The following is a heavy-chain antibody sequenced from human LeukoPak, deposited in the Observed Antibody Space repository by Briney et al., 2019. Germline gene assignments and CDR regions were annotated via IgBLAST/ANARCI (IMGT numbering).Heavy chain of an antibody. D-gene: IGHD3-9*01. J-gene: IGHJ5*02. Sequence: GGSLRLSCAASSFTFSDYYMSWIRQAPGKGLEWVSAISGSGGSTYYADSVKGRFTISRDNSKNTLYLQMNSLRAEDTAVYYCAKESYYDILTGYGPWGQGTLVTVSS. CDR1: SFTFSDYY. CDR3: AKESYYDILTGYGP. V-gene: IGHV3-23*01. CDR2: ISGSGGST.